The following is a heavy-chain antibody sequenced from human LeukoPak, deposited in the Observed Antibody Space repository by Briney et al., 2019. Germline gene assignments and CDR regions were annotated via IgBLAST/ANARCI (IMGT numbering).Heavy chain of an antibody. CDR3: AKSVRDSGSSPPDY. CDR1: GFTFSSYG. CDR2: IWYDGSNK. D-gene: IGHD1-26*01. Sequence: GGSLRLSCAASGFTFSSYGMHWVRQAPGKGLEWVEVIWYDGSNKYYADSVKGRFTISRDNSKNTLYLQMNSLRAEDTAVYYCAKSVRDSGSSPPDYWGQGTLVTVSS. V-gene: IGHV3-30*02. J-gene: IGHJ4*02.